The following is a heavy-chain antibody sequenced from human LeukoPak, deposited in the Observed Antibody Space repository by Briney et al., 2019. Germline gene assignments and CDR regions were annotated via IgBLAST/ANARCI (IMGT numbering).Heavy chain of an antibody. V-gene: IGHV3-21*01. D-gene: IGHD3-22*01. CDR2: ISSSSSYI. J-gene: IGHJ6*03. CDR1: GFTFSSYS. Sequence: GGSLRLSCAASGFTFSSYSMNWVRQAPGKGLEWVSSISSSSSYIYYADSVKGRFTISRDNAKNSLYLQMNSLRAEDTAAYYCARDQSKLLYYYDSSGYYYYMDVWGKGTTVTVSS. CDR3: ARDQSKLLYYYDSSGYYYYMDV.